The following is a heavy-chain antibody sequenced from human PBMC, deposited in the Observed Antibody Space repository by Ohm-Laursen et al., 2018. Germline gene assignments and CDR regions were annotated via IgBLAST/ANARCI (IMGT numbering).Heavy chain of an antibody. CDR1: GGSISRYY. Sequence: SETLSLTCSVSGGSISRYYWSWIRQPAGKGLEWIGRIYTSGSTNYSPSLKSRVTMSVDTSKNQFSLKLSSVTAADTAVYYCARGGGSGWPNFDYWDQGTLVTVSS. D-gene: IGHD6-19*01. CDR2: IYTSGST. V-gene: IGHV4-4*07. J-gene: IGHJ4*02. CDR3: ARGGGSGWPNFDY.